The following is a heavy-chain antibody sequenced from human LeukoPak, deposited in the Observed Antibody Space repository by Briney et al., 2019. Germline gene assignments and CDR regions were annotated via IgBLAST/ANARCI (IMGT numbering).Heavy chain of an antibody. Sequence: ASVKVSCKASGYTLTELSMHWVRQAPGKGLEWMGGFDPEDGETIYAQKFQGRVTMTEDTSTDTAYMELSSLRSEDTAVYYCATGKYSYGYSYYYYGMDVWGQGTTVTVSS. J-gene: IGHJ6*02. CDR3: ATGKYSYGYSYYYYGMDV. CDR1: GYTLTELS. CDR2: FDPEDGET. V-gene: IGHV1-24*01. D-gene: IGHD5-18*01.